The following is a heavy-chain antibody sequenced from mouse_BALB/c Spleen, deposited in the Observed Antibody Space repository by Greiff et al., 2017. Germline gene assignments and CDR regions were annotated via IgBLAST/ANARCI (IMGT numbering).Heavy chain of an antibody. CDR2: ISYDGSN. Sequence: EVKLVESGPGLVKPSQSLSLTCSVTGYSITSGYYWNWIRQFPGNKLEWMGYISYDGSNNYNPSLKNRISITRDTSKNQFFLKLNSVTTEDTATYYCARDDYYDWYFDVWGAGTTVTVSS. D-gene: IGHD1-1*02. CDR3: ARDDYYDWYFDV. J-gene: IGHJ1*01. V-gene: IGHV3-6*02. CDR1: GYSITSGYY.